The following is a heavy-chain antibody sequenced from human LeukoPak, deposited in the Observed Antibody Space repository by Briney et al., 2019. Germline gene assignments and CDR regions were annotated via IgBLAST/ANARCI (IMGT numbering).Heavy chain of an antibody. CDR3: AKNWDFYYYYYYMDV. J-gene: IGHJ6*03. V-gene: IGHV3-23*01. D-gene: IGHD1-7*01. Sequence: GGSLRLSCAASGFTFSSYAMSWVRQAPGKGLEWVSAISGSGGSTYYADSVKGRFTISRDNSKNTLHLQMNSLRAEDTAVYYCAKNWDFYYYYYYMDVWGKGTTVTVSS. CDR2: ISGSGGST. CDR1: GFTFSSYA.